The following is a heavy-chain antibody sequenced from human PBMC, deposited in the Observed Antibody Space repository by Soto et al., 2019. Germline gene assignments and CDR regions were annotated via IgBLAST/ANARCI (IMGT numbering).Heavy chain of an antibody. Sequence: SETLSLTCAVSGYSISSGYYWGWIRQPPGKGLEWIGSIYHSGSTYYNPSLKSRVTISVDTSKSQFSLKLSSVTAADTAVYYCATTVTIFGVDLDYWGQGTLVTVSS. CDR3: ATTVTIFGVDLDY. D-gene: IGHD3-3*01. J-gene: IGHJ4*02. V-gene: IGHV4-38-2*01. CDR1: GYSISSGYY. CDR2: IYHSGST.